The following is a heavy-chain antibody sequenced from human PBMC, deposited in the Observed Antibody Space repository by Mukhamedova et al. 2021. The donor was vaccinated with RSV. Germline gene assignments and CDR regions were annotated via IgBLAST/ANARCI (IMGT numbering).Heavy chain of an antibody. J-gene: IGHJ6*02. V-gene: IGHV4-34*01. CDR2: INHSGST. CDR3: ARGRYCSGGSCYSLYYYYGMDV. D-gene: IGHD2-15*01. Sequence: GKGLEWIGEINHSGSTNYNPTLKSRVTMSVDTSKNQFSLKLSSVTAADTAVYYCARGRYCSGGSCYSLYYYYGMDVWGQGTTVTVS.